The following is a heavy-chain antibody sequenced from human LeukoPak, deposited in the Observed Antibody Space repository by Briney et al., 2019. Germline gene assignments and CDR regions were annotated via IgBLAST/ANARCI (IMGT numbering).Heavy chain of an antibody. Sequence: GGSLRLSCAASGFTFGSYAMTWVRQAPGKGLEWVSVITGSGDNTYYADSVKGRFTISRDNSKNTLYLQMSSLRAEDTAVYYCAKEVIRYWYFDPWGRGTLVTVSS. V-gene: IGHV3-23*01. D-gene: IGHD2-21*01. CDR1: GFTFGSYA. CDR3: AKEVIRYWYFDP. CDR2: ITGSGDNT. J-gene: IGHJ2*01.